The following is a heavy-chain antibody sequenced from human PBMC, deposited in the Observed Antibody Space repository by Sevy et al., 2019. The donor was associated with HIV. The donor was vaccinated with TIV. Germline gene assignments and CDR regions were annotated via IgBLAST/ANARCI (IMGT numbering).Heavy chain of an antibody. J-gene: IGHJ3*02. CDR1: GFTFSSYS. CDR3: ARVVVVAKSYHDAFDI. CDR2: ISSSSSTI. D-gene: IGHD2-15*01. Sequence: GGSLRLSCAASGFTFSSYSMNWVRQAPGKGLEWVSYISSSSSTIYYADSVKGRFTISRDNAKNSLYLQMNSLRDEDTAVYYCARVVVVAKSYHDAFDIWGQGTMVTVSS. V-gene: IGHV3-48*02.